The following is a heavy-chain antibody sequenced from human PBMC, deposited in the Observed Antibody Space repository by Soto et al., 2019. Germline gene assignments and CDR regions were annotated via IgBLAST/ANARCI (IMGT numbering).Heavy chain of an antibody. V-gene: IGHV3-30*18. D-gene: IGHD1-26*01. CDR2: ISYDGSNK. J-gene: IGHJ4*02. Sequence: QVQLVESGGGVVQPGRSLRLSCAASGFTFSSYGMHWVRQAPGKGLEWVAVISYDGSNKYYADSVKGRFTISRDNSKNTLYLQMNSLRAEDTVVYYCAKGGWELLRYWGQGTLVTVSS. CDR3: AKGGWELLRY. CDR1: GFTFSSYG.